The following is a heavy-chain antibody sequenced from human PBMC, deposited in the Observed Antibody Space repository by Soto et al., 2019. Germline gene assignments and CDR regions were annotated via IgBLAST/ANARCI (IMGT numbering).Heavy chain of an antibody. V-gene: IGHV1-69*01. D-gene: IGHD5-18*01. CDR3: GREVGGGAMDPRGGDY. J-gene: IGHJ4*02. CDR1: GGTFSSYA. Sequence: QVQLVQSGAEVKKPGSSVKVSCKASGGTFSSYAISWVRQAPGQGLEWMGGIIPIFGTANYAQKFQGRVTMNADESTGKAERGRSSMRAGDGAVDYGGREVGGGAMDPRGGDYWGQGTLVTVSS. CDR2: IIPIFGTA.